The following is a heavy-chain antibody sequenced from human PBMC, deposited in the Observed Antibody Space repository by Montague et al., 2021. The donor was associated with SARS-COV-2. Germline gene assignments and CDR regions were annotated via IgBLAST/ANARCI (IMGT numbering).Heavy chain of an antibody. CDR3: ASLVGYCSGGSCYYVY. D-gene: IGHD2-15*01. CDR1: GGSISSYY. J-gene: IGHJ4*02. Sequence: SETLSLTCTVSGGSISSYYWSWIRQPPGKGLEWIGYIYYSGSSNYNPSLKSRVTISIDTSKNQFSLNLNSVTAADGAVYYCASLVGYCSGGSCYYVYWGQGTLVTVSS. CDR2: IYYSGSS. V-gene: IGHV4-59*01.